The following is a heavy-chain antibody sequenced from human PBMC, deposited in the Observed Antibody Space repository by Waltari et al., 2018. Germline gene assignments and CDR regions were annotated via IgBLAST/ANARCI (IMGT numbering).Heavy chain of an antibody. D-gene: IGHD3-3*01. Sequence: EVQLLESGGGLVQPGGSLRLSCAASGFTFSSYAMSWVRQAPGKGLEWVSAISGSGGSTYYADSVKGRFTISRDNSKNTLYLQMNSLRAEDTAVYYCAKAGQYTIFGVVTPFDYWGQGTLVTVSS. CDR1: GFTFSSYA. CDR2: ISGSGGST. V-gene: IGHV3-23*01. CDR3: AKAGQYTIFGVVTPFDY. J-gene: IGHJ4*02.